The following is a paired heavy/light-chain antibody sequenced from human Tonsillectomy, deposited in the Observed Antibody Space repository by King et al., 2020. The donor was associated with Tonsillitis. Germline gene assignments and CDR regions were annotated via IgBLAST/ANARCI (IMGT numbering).Heavy chain of an antibody. D-gene: IGHD6-13*01. CDR3: ARAPSRSWYYREAYVDY. V-gene: IGHV3-33*01. J-gene: IGHJ4*02. CDR2: IWYDGTNK. Sequence: QVQLVESGGGVVQPRRSLRLSCAASGFTFSDYGLHWVRQAPGKGLEWVAVIWYDGTNKYYADSVKGRFTVSRDNSKNTLYLQMNSLRAEDTGVYYCARAPSRSWYYREAYVDYWGQGTLVTVSS. CDR1: GFTFSDYG.
Light chain of an antibody. CDR2: DVN. CDR1: SIDVGGYDY. CDR3: SSYTGSNIYV. Sequence: QSALTQPASVSGSPGQSITVSCTGTSIDVGGYDYVSWYQQHSGKAPKVMIYDVNNRPSGVSNRFSGSKSGNTASLTISGLQAEDEADYYCSSYTGSNIYVFGTGTRVTVL. J-gene: IGLJ1*01. V-gene: IGLV2-14*01.